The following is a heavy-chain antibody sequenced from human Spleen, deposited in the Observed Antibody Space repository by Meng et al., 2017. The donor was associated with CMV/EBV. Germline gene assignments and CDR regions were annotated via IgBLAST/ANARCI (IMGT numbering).Heavy chain of an antibody. V-gene: IGHV3-23*01. J-gene: IGHJ4*02. CDR2: ISGNGGRT. CDR1: GFTFSTYA. CDR3: AKSPRRDSSSSSHFDY. Sequence: SGFTFSTYAMSWVRQAPGKGLEWVSVISGNGGRTDYADSMKGRFTISRDNSKNTLYLQVSSLRAEDTAVYYCAKSPRRDSSSSSHFDYWGQGTLVTVSS. D-gene: IGHD6-6*01.